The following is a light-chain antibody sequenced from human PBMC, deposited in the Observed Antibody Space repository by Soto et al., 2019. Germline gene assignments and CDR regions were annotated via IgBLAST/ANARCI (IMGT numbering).Light chain of an antibody. CDR2: DVT. V-gene: IGLV2-11*01. J-gene: IGLJ1*01. CDR3: CSYAGGYFYV. Sequence: QSVLTQPPSVSGSPGQSVTISCTGTSNDVGGYNYVSWYQQHPGKAPRLMIYDVTKRPSGVPDRFSGSKSDNTASLTISGLQAEDEADYYCCSYAGGYFYVFGTGTKVTVL. CDR1: SNDVGGYNY.